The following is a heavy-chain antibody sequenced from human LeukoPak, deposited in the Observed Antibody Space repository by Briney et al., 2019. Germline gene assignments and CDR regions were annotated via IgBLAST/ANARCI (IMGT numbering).Heavy chain of an antibody. CDR2: IIPIFGTA. D-gene: IGHD5-24*01. Sequence: SVKVSCKASGGTFSSYAISWVRQAPGQGLEWMGGIIPIFGTANYAQKFQGSVTITADESTSTAYMELSSLRSEDTAVYYCARRDGYKGAFDIWGQGTMVTVSS. J-gene: IGHJ3*02. CDR1: GGTFSSYA. V-gene: IGHV1-69*01. CDR3: ARRDGYKGAFDI.